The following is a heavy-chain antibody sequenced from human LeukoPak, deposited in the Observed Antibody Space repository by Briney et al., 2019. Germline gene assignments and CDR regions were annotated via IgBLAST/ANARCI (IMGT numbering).Heavy chain of an antibody. CDR1: VYTFTNYD. CDR2: MNPNSGNT. D-gene: IGHD3-22*01. Sequence: ASVTVSHMYSVYTFTNYDINGVGQAAGQGGEGMGWMNPNSGNTGYAQKFQARVTMTSNTSISTAYMELSSLRSEDTAVYYCASVDYYDSNPLDYWGQGTLVTVSS. J-gene: IGHJ4*02. V-gene: IGHV1-8*01. CDR3: ASVDYYDSNPLDY.